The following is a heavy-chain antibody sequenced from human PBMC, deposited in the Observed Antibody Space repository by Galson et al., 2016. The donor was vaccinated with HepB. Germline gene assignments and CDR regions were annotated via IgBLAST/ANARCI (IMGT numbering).Heavy chain of an antibody. CDR3: STKPPGVYYDSITYYLKF. V-gene: IGHV3-74*01. J-gene: IGHJ4*02. D-gene: IGHD3-22*01. CDR1: GFTFSSYW. CDR2: INSDGSST. Sequence: SLRLSCAASGFTFSSYWMHWVRQAPGKGLVWVSRINSDGSSTSYADSVTGRFTISRDNAKNTLYLQMNSLKTEDTAVYYCSTKPPGVYYDSITYYLKFWGQGTLVTVSS.